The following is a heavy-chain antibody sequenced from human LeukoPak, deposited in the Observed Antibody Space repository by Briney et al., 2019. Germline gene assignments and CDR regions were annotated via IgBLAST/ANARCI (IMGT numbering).Heavy chain of an antibody. Sequence: SETLSLTCAVYGGSLSGYYWNWIRQPPGKGLEWIGEINHSGSANYNPSLKSRVTISIDTSKNQFSLKLSSVTAADTAVFYCARGLSNSRRTLLGLDYWGQGTLVTVSS. CDR3: ARGLSNSRRTLLGLDY. CDR2: INHSGSA. CDR1: GGSLSGYY. V-gene: IGHV4-34*01. J-gene: IGHJ4*02. D-gene: IGHD2/OR15-2a*01.